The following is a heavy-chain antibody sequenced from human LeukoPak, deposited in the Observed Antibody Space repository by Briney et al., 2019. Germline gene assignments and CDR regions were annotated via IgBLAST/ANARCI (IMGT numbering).Heavy chain of an antibody. Sequence: PSQTLSLTCTVSAGSNSSYYGSWIRQPPGKGLEGIGYIHYSGSPKYNPALKGRVTIPQDHAKNQFSLKLSYVTAADTDVYYCARQEGSGWYRRHRALDYWGQGTLVTVSS. CDR1: AGSNSSYY. D-gene: IGHD6-19*01. CDR2: IHYSGSP. CDR3: ARQEGSGWYRRHRALDY. V-gene: IGHV4-59*08. J-gene: IGHJ4*02.